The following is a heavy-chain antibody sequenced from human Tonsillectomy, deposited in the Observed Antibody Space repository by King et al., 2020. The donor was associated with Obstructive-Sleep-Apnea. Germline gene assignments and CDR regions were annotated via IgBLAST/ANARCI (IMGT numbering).Heavy chain of an antibody. Sequence: VQLVESGGGLVQPGGSLRLSCATSGFTFSSYWMHWVRQAPGKGLVWVSRMNSDGSSTSYADSVKGRFTISIDNATNTLYLQMNSLRDEDTAVYYCARDRLTSFDYWGQGTLVTVSS. V-gene: IGHV3-74*01. CDR3: ARDRLTSFDY. CDR1: GFTFSSYW. D-gene: IGHD1-14*01. J-gene: IGHJ4*02. CDR2: MNSDGSST.